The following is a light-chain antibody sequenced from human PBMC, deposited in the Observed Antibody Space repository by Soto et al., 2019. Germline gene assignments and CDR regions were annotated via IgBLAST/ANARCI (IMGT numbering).Light chain of an antibody. CDR1: QSISRW. Sequence: IQMTRSHSTMSASLWDRVTITCRASQSISRWLAWYQQKPGRAPKLLIYDASTLESGVPSRFSGSGSETEFTLTISRLQPDDFATYFCHSRAFGQGTRLEIK. CDR3: HSRA. J-gene: IGKJ5*01. V-gene: IGKV1-5*01. CDR2: DAS.